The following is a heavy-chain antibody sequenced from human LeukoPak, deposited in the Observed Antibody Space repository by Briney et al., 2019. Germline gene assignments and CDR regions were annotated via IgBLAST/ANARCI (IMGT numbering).Heavy chain of an antibody. V-gene: IGHV4-34*01. CDR3: ARVSSPTGIAAAARTYYFDN. CDR2: INHSENT. CDR1: GFTFSSFA. J-gene: IGHJ4*02. Sequence: GSLRLSCAASGFTFSSFAMNWVRQAPGKGLEWIGEINHSENTNYNPSLKSRVTISVDTSKNQFSLKLSSVTAADTAVYYCARVSSPTGIAAAARTYYFDNWGQGTLVTVSS. D-gene: IGHD6-13*01.